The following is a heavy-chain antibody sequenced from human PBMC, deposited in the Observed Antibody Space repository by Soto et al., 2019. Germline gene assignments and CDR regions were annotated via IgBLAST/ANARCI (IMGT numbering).Heavy chain of an antibody. D-gene: IGHD3-22*01. CDR2: ISAYNGNT. CDR1: GYTFTSYG. V-gene: IGHV1-18*01. Sequence: ASVKVSCKASGYTFTSYGISWVRQAPGQGLEWMGWISAYNGNTNYAQKLQGRVTMTTDTSTSTAYMELRSLRSDDTAVYYCARWSYCDSTGYYYLGMYNWFDPWGQGTLVTVSS. J-gene: IGHJ5*02. CDR3: ARWSYCDSTGYYYLGMYNWFDP.